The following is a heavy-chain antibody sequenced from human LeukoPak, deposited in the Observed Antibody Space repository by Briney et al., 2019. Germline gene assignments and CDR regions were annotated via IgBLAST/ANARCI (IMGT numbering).Heavy chain of an antibody. D-gene: IGHD3-22*01. CDR3: ARGGSGYPLDY. J-gene: IGHJ4*02. CDR1: SGSMSSYY. V-gene: IGHV4-59*01. Sequence: SETLSLTCAVPSGSMSSYYWSWIRQPPGKGLEWIGYIYYTGVTNYSLSLKRRLTISLDTAMRQFSLNLRSVTAADTAMYYCARGGSGYPLDYWGQGTLVTVSS. CDR2: IYYTGVT.